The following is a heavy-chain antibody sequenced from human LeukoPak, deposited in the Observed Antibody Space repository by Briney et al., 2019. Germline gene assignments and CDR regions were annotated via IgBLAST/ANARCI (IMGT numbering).Heavy chain of an antibody. CDR3: ARDGVMIPDAFDI. D-gene: IGHD3-16*01. J-gene: IGHJ3*02. CDR2: ISTSSSYI. Sequence: PGGSLRLSCAASGFTFSSYSMNWVRQAPGKGLEWVSSISTSSSYIYYADSVKGRFTISRDNAKNSLYLQMNSLRAEDTAVYYCARDGVMIPDAFDIWGQGTMVTVSS. CDR1: GFTFSSYS. V-gene: IGHV3-21*01.